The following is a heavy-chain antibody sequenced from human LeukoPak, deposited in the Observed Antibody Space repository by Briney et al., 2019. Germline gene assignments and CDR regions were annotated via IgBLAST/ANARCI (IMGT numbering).Heavy chain of an antibody. D-gene: IGHD6-19*01. CDR1: GGSISSSSYY. CDR3: ARGGGMVAGPFDY. Sequence: SETLSLTCTVSGGSISSSSYYWGWIRQPPGKGLEWIGSIYYSGSTYYNPSLKSRVTISVDTSKNQFSLKLTSVTATDTAVYYCARGGGMVAGPFDYWGQGALVTVSS. CDR2: IYYSGST. J-gene: IGHJ4*02. V-gene: IGHV4-39*07.